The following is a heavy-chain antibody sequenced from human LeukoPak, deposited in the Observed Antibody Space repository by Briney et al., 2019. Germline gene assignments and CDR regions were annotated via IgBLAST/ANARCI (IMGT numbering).Heavy chain of an antibody. CDR1: GGSISSYY. J-gene: IGHJ4*02. V-gene: IGHV4-59*01. Sequence: PSETLSLTCTVSGGSISSYYWSWIRQPPGKGLEWIGYIYYSGSTNYNPSLKSRVTISVDTSKNQFSLKLSSVTAADTAVYYCAREEYSSSWYDYWGQGTLVTVPS. CDR3: AREEYSSSWYDY. D-gene: IGHD6-13*01. CDR2: IYYSGST.